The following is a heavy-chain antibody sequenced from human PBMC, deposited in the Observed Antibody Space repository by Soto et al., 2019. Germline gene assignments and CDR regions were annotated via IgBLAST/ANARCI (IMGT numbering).Heavy chain of an antibody. CDR2: IWYDGSNK. CDR1: GFTFSSYG. J-gene: IGHJ4*02. V-gene: IGHV3-33*01. Sequence: QVQLVESGGGVVQPGRSLRLSCAASGFTFSSYGMHWVRQAPGKGLEWVAVIWYDGSNKYYADSVKGRFTISRDNSKNTLDLQMNSLRAEDTAVYYCARGRGGDYFDYWGQGTLVTVSS. CDR3: ARGRGGDYFDY. D-gene: IGHD3-10*01.